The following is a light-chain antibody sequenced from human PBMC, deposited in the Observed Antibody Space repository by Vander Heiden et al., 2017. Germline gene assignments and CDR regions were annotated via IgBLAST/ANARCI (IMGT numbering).Light chain of an antibody. V-gene: IGKV1-9*01. Sequence: DIQLTQSPSFLSASVGDRVTITCRASQGISSYLAWYQQKPGKAPKLLIYAASTLQSGVPSRFSGNGSGTEFTLTISSLHPEDFATYYCQQLNSYLFTFDHGTKVDIK. CDR3: QQLNSYLFT. CDR1: QGISSY. J-gene: IGKJ3*01. CDR2: AAS.